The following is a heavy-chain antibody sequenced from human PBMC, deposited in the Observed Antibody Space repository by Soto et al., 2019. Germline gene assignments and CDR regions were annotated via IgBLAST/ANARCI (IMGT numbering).Heavy chain of an antibody. D-gene: IGHD2-21*02. CDR1: GGSLRTGGYH. Sequence: SETRRHPRSVSGGSLRTGGYHVCWILQATGKGLEWIGYIYYSGSTYYNPSLKSRVTISVDTSKNQFSLKLSSVTAADTAVYYCARVCGGDHHHGMDVWAQGTTVPVSS. CDR2: IYYSGST. V-gene: IGHV4-31*02. CDR3: ARVCGGDHHHGMDV. J-gene: IGHJ6*02.